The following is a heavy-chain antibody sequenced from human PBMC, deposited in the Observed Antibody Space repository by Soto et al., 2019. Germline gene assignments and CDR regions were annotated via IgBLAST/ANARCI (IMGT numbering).Heavy chain of an antibody. CDR2: ISSNGRNT. D-gene: IGHD6-19*01. V-gene: IGHV3-74*03. J-gene: IGHJ4*02. CDR3: VKASTVTGVGAYR. CDR1: GFAFSSYW. Sequence: EVQLVESGGGLVQPGGSLRLSCAASGFAFSSYWMQWVRQAPGKGPVWVSRISSNGRNTTSADPVKGRFTVSRDNAKNTLHLQMTSLRDDDTAVYYCVKASTVTGVGAYRWGQGTLVTVSS.